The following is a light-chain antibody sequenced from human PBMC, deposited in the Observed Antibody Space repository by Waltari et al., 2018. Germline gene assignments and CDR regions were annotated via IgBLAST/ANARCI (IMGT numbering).Light chain of an antibody. CDR1: SSDVGGYNY. J-gene: IGLJ1*01. CDR2: DVT. V-gene: IGLV2-14*01. Sequence: QSALTQPASVSGSPGQSLTISCTGTSSDVGGYNYVSWYQQRPGKAPKLMIYDVTNRPSGVSNRFSGSKSGNTASLTISGLQAEDEADYYCCSYTSSSTLNYVFGTGTKVTVL. CDR3: CSYTSSSTLNYV.